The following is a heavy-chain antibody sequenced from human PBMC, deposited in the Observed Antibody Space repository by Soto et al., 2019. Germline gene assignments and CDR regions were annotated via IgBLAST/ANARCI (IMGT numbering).Heavy chain of an antibody. D-gene: IGHD2-2*01. J-gene: IGHJ6*02. V-gene: IGHV3-30*18. CDR3: AKDEDIVLVPVSYGMDV. CDR2: ISYDGSNK. Sequence: PGGSLRLSCAASGFTFSSYGMHWVRQAPGKGLEWVAVISYDGSNKYYADSVKGRFTISRDNSKNTLYLQMNSLRAEDTVVYYFAKDEDIVLVPVSYGMDVWGQGTTVTVSS. CDR1: GFTFSSYG.